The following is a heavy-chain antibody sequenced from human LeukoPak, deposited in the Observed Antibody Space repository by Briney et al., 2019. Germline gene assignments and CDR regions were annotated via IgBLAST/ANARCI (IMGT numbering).Heavy chain of an antibody. CDR3: ARASPGYSSSWWEILDY. D-gene: IGHD6-13*01. CDR1: GFTFSKYN. J-gene: IGHJ4*02. Sequence: PGGSLRLSCAASGFTFSKYNMNWVRQAPGKGLEWVSYISSSGSTIYYADSVKGRFTISRDNAKNSLYLQMNSLRAEDTAVYYCARASPGYSSSWWEILDYWGQGTLVTVSS. V-gene: IGHV3-48*04. CDR2: ISSSGSTI.